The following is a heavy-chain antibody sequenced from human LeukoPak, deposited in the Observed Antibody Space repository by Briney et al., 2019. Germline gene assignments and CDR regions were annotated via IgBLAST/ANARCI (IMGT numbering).Heavy chain of an antibody. V-gene: IGHV3-21*01. CDR2: IISSSSYI. D-gene: IGHD3-22*01. Sequence: SLTPSWAAYAFTFSTYTMKCVSQADRNGIEWVSSIISSSSYIYYADSVKGRFTISRDNAKNSLYLQMNSLRAEDTAVYYCARYYYGSSGYSPAFDYWGQGTLVTVSS. CDR1: AFTFSTYT. J-gene: IGHJ4*02. CDR3: ARYYYGSSGYSPAFDY.